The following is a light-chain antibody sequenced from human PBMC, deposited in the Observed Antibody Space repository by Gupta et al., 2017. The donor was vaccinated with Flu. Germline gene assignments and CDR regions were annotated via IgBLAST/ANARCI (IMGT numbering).Light chain of an antibody. V-gene: IGLV4-60*03. CDR1: SGHSSYI. CDR3: ETWDSNTPV. CDR2: LEGSGSY. J-gene: IGLJ3*02. Sequence: QPVVTQSSSASASLGSSVKLTCTLSSGHSSYIIAWHQQEPGKAPRYLMKLEGSGSYNKGSRVPDRFSGSSSGADRYLTISNLQSEDEADYYCETWDSNTPVFGGGTKLTVL.